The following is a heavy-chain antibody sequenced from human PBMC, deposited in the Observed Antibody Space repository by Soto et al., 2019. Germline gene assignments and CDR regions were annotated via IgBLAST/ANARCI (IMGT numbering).Heavy chain of an antibody. D-gene: IGHD6-19*01. CDR3: AREQWGFDS. CDR1: NGSISTNGHY. CDR2: IYYTGNS. J-gene: IGHJ4*02. V-gene: IGHV4-31*03. Sequence: QVQLQESGPELVKSSQTLSLTCTVSNGSISTNGHYWTWIRQRPGKGLEWIAYIYYTGNSYYNPSLKRRLTISIDPSKTQFSLTLRSVTAADTAVYYCAREQWGFDSWGQGTLVTVSS.